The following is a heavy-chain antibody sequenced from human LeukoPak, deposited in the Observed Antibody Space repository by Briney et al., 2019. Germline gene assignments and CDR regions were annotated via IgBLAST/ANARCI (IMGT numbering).Heavy chain of an antibody. V-gene: IGHV1-69*06. D-gene: IGHD6-19*01. CDR3: ARDYSIAVAADAAIDAFDI. CDR2: INPIFGTA. Sequence: EASVPVSCLASRGTFSRYAISWVRPAPGQGLAWMGGINPIFGTANYAQKLQGRVTITADKSTSTAYMELRSLRPEDTGVYYCARDYSIAVAADAAIDAFDIWGEGTMVTVSS. J-gene: IGHJ3*02. CDR1: RGTFSRYA.